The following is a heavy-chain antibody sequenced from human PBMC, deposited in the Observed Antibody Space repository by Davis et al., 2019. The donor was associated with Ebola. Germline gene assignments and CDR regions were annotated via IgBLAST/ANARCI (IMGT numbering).Heavy chain of an antibody. J-gene: IGHJ4*02. D-gene: IGHD6-13*01. CDR2: IYYSGST. Sequence: SETLSLTCTVSGGSVSSGSYYWNWIRQPPGKGLEWIGYIYYSGSTNYNPSLKSRVTISVDTSKNQFSLKLSSVTAADTAVYYCARDQGNYWGQGTLVTVSS. CDR1: GGSVSSGSYY. CDR3: ARDQGNY. V-gene: IGHV4-61*01.